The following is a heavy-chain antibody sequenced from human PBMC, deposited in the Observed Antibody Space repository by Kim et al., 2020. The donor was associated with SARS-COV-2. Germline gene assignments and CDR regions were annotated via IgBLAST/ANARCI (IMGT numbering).Heavy chain of an antibody. Sequence: GESLKISCKGSGYSFTSYWTSWVRQMPGKGLEWMGRIAPSDSYTNYSPSFQGHVTISADKSISTAYLQWSSLKASDTAMYYCARLPQGILSRNTYYGMDVWGQGTTVTVSS. V-gene: IGHV5-10-1*01. CDR1: GYSFTSYW. J-gene: IGHJ6*02. CDR3: ARLPQGILSRNTYYGMDV. D-gene: IGHD3-9*01. CDR2: IAPSDSYT.